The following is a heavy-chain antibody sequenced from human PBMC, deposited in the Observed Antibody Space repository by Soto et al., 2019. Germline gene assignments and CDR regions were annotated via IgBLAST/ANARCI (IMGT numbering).Heavy chain of an antibody. V-gene: IGHV4-30-2*01. Sequence: QLQLQESGSGLVKPSQTLSLTCAVSGGSISSGGYSWSWIRQPPGKGLEWIGYIYHSGSTYYNPSLKCRVTISVDRSKNQFSLKLSSVTAADRAVYYCARDGYCSGGSCGDGRDVWGRGTTVTVSS. J-gene: IGHJ6*02. CDR2: IYHSGST. CDR1: GGSISSGGYS. CDR3: ARDGYCSGGSCGDGRDV. D-gene: IGHD2-15*01.